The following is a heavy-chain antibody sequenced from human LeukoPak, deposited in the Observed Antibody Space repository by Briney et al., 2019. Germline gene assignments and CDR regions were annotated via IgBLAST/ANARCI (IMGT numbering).Heavy chain of an antibody. D-gene: IGHD1-26*01. J-gene: IGHJ4*02. Sequence: GGSLRLSCAASGFTFSHYGMHWVRQTPGKGLEWVALTSYDESNKYYADSVKGRFTVSRDNSKNTLYLQMNSLRAEDTALYYCAKGPIMGATIFAPDYWGQGTLVTVSS. CDR2: TSYDESNK. V-gene: IGHV3-30*18. CDR1: GFTFSHYG. CDR3: AKGPIMGATIFAPDY.